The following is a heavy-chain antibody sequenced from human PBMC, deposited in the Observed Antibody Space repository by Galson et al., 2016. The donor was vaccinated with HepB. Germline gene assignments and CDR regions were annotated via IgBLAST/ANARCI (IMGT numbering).Heavy chain of an antibody. Sequence: SLRLSCAVSGFIFNNYWMSWVRQAPGKGLEWVANIKYDGSEKYYVDSVMGRFTISRDNAKNSLYLQMNSLRVDDTAIYFCARYSMELWGGSYYDSSHDSWGPGTLVTVSS. J-gene: IGHJ5*02. CDR1: GFIFNNYW. V-gene: IGHV3-7*05. CDR3: ARYSMELWGGSYYDSSHDS. CDR2: IKYDGSEK. D-gene: IGHD3-22*01.